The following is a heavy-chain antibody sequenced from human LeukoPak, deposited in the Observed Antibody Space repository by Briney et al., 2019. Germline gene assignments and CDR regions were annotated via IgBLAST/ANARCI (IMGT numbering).Heavy chain of an antibody. D-gene: IGHD3-22*01. J-gene: IGHJ6*02. CDR3: ARDSTYYYDSSGFYYNYYGMDV. CDR2: MYYSGST. CDR1: GVSITSYY. Sequence: PSETLSLTCTVTGVSITSYYWSRIRQTPGKGLEWIGNMYYSGSTNYNPSLKNRVTISVDTSKSQFSLKLSSVTAADTAVYYCARDSTYYYDSSGFYYNYYGMDVWGQGTPVTVSS. V-gene: IGHV4-59*01.